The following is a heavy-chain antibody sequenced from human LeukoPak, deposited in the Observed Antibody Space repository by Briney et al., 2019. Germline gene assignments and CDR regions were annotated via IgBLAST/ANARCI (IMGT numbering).Heavy chain of an antibody. CDR2: INLSGGST. J-gene: IGHJ4*02. D-gene: IGHD3-16*01. V-gene: IGHV1-46*01. CDR1: GYTFISYH. Sequence: ASVKVSCKASGYTFISYHMHWVRQAPGQGLEWMGKINLSGGSTTYAQKFQGRVTMTRDTSTSTVYMELSSLRSEDTAVYYCARDYVDDIXMIKDYWGQGTLVTXSS. CDR3: ARDYVDDIXMIKDY.